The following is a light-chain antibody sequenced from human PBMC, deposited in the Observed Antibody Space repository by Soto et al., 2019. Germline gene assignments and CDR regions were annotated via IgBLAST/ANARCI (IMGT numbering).Light chain of an antibody. Sequence: DIVMTQSPDSLAASLGERATINCKSSQSVLYSSNNKNYLAWYQQKPGQPPKLLIYWASTRESGVPDRFSGCGSGTDFTLTISSLQSEDAAVYYCQQYYSTPFTFGPGTKVDIK. CDR2: WAS. CDR1: QSVLYSSNNKNY. J-gene: IGKJ3*01. CDR3: QQYYSTPFT. V-gene: IGKV4-1*01.